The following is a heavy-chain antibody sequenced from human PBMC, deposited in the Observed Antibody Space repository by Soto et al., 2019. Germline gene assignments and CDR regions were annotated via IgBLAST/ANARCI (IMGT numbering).Heavy chain of an antibody. CDR3: AKFRAGLGSQTDS. D-gene: IGHD3-10*01. V-gene: IGHV3-23*01. CDR2: VGVSGATT. Sequence: EVQLLEAGGNLVQPGGSLRLSCAVSGFTFSSYAMSWVRQAPGKGLEWVSTVGVSGATTYYTDSVKGRFTVSRDNSNSTLFLQMHSLSAEDTAIYYCAKFRAGLGSQTDSWGQGTLVTVSS. CDR1: GFTFSSYA. J-gene: IGHJ4*02.